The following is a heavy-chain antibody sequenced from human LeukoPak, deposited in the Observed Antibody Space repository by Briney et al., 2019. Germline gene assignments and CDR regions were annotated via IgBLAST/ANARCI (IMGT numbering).Heavy chain of an antibody. CDR1: GGSISSYD. CDR3: ARYISSGLDY. V-gene: IGHV4-59*08. CDR2: IYYTGST. D-gene: IGHD6-6*01. J-gene: IGHJ4*02. Sequence: SETLSLTCTVSGGSISSYDWSWIRQPPGKGLEWIGYIYYTGSTNYNPSLKSRGTISVDTSKNQFSLKLSYVNAADTAVYYCARYISSGLDYWGQGTLVTVSS.